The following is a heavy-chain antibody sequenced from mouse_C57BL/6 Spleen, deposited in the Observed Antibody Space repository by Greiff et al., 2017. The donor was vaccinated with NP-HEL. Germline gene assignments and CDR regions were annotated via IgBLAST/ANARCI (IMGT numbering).Heavy chain of an antibody. CDR2: ISYDGSN. CDR1: GYSITSGYY. J-gene: IGHJ4*01. V-gene: IGHV3-6*01. CDR3: ARGGHDAMDY. D-gene: IGHD3-1*01. Sequence: EVQLQESGPGLVKPSQSLSLTCSVTGYSITSGYYWNWIRQFPGNKLEWMGYISYDGSNNYNPSLKNRISITRDTSKNQFFLKLNSVTTEDTATYECARGGHDAMDYGGEGTSVTVAS.